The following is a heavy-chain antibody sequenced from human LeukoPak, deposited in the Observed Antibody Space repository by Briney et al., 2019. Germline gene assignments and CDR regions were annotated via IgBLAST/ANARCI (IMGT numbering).Heavy chain of an antibody. V-gene: IGHV1-2*06. D-gene: IGHD5-12*01. CDR3: ASGYSGYALDAFDI. J-gene: IGHJ3*02. CDR2: INPNSGGT. Sequence: ASVKVSCKASGYTFTGYYMHWVRQAPGQGLEWMGRINPNSGGTNCAQKFQGRVTVTRDTSISTAYMELSRLRSDDTAVYYCASGYSGYALDAFDIWGQGTMVTVSS. CDR1: GYTFTGYY.